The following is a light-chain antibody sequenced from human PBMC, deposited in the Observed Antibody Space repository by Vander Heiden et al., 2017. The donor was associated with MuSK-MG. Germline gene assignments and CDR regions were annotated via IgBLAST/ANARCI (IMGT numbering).Light chain of an antibody. Sequence: SYELTQPPSVSVSPGQTASITCSGDKLGDKYACWYQQKPGQSPVLVIYQDSKRPSGIPERFSGSNSGNTATLTISGTQAMDDADYYCPAWDSSTVRFGGGTKLTVL. CDR1: KLGDKY. CDR2: QDS. V-gene: IGLV3-1*01. J-gene: IGLJ2*01. CDR3: PAWDSSTVR.